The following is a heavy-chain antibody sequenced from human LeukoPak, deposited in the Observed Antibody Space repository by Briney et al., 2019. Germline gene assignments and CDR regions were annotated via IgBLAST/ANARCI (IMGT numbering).Heavy chain of an antibody. J-gene: IGHJ4*02. D-gene: IGHD3-22*01. CDR1: GGTFSSYA. V-gene: IGHV1-69*01. CDR3: ARDRVYYDSSGYSLDY. CDR2: IIPIFGTA. Sequence: ASVTVSCTASGGTFSSYAISWVRQAPGQGLEWMGGIIPIFGTANYAQKFQGRVTITADESTSTAYMELSSLRSEDTAVYYCARDRVYYDSSGYSLDYWGQGTLVTVSS.